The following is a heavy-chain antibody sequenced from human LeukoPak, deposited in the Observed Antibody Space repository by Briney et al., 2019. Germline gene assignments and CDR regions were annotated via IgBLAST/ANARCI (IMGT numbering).Heavy chain of an antibody. CDR1: GGSISSYY. V-gene: IGHV4-4*07. D-gene: IGHD6-19*01. CDR3: ASGYSSGWYDY. J-gene: IGHJ4*02. Sequence: SETLSLTCTVSGGSISSYYWSWIRQPAGKGLEWIGRIYTSGSTNYNPSLKSRVTMSVDSSKNQFSLKLSSVTAADTAVYYCASGYSSGWYDYWGQGTLVTVSS. CDR2: IYTSGST.